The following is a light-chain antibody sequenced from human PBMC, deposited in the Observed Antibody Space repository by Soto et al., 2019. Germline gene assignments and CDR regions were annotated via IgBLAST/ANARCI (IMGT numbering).Light chain of an antibody. J-gene: IGKJ1*01. CDR3: QQFGSSPWT. CDR1: QSVSSNY. V-gene: IGKV3-20*01. CDR2: GAS. Sequence: EIVLTQSPGTLSLSPGERATLSCRASQSVSSNYLAWYQQKPGQAPRLLISGASSRATGIPDRFSGSRSGTDFTLTISRLEPEDFAVYYCQQFGSSPWTFGQGTKVAIK.